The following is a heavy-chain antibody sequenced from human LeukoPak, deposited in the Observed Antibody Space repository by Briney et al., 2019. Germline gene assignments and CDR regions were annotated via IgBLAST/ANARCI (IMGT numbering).Heavy chain of an antibody. J-gene: IGHJ4*02. CDR2: ISGSGGST. D-gene: IGHD3-10*01. V-gene: IGHV3-23*01. CDR1: GFTLSSHS. Sequence: GSLRPSCATSGFTLSSHSLNWGRQASGEGLGWVSAISGSGGSTYYAGSVKGRFTISRDNSKNTLYLQMNSLRAEDTAVYYCAKDRGFTPGDYWGQGTLVTVSS. CDR3: AKDRGFTPGDY.